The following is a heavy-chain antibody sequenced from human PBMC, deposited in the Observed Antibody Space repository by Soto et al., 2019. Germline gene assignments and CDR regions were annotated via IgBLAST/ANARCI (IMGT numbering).Heavy chain of an antibody. V-gene: IGHV5-51*01. CDR3: ARRTIFGVVTDAFDI. D-gene: IGHD3-3*01. J-gene: IGHJ3*02. CDR1: GYSFTSYW. CDR2: IYPGDSDT. Sequence: PGESLKISCKGSGYSFTSYWIGWVRQMPGKGLEWMGIIYPGDSDTRYSPSFQGQVTISADKSISTAYLQWSSLKASDTATYYCARRTIFGVVTDAFDIWGQGTMVTVSS.